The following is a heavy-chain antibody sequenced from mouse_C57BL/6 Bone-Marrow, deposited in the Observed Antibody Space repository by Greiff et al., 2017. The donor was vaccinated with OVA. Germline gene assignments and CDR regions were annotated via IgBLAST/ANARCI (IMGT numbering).Heavy chain of an antibody. V-gene: IGHV5-9*01. D-gene: IGHD1-1*01. Sequence: EVQVVESGGGLVKPGGSLKLSCAASGFTFSSYTMSWVRQTPEKRLEWVATISGGGGNTYYPESVKGRFTISRDNAKNTLYLQMSSLRSEDAALYYCARLIHDYGSTYAMDYWGQGTSVTVSS. CDR1: GFTFSSYT. J-gene: IGHJ4*01. CDR2: ISGGGGNT. CDR3: ARLIHDYGSTYAMDY.